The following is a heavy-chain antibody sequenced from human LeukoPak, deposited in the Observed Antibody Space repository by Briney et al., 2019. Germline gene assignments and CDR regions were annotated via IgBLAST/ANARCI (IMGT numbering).Heavy chain of an antibody. CDR1: GYTFTGYY. J-gene: IGHJ4*02. D-gene: IGHD2-2*01. CDR2: INPNSGGT. Sequence: ASVKVSCKASGYTFTGYYMHWVRQAPGQGLEWMGWINPNSGGTNYAQKFQGRVTTTRDTSISTAYMELSRLRSDDTAVYYCARAIVVVPAAMPGYWGQGTLVTVSS. CDR3: ARAIVVVPAAMPGY. V-gene: IGHV1-2*02.